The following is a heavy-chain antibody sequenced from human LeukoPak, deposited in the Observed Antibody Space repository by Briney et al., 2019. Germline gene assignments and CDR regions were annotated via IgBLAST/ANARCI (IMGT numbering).Heavy chain of an antibody. V-gene: IGHV3-48*01. CDR3: XXRRSGXPXXAFDI. CDR1: GFIFGGYT. D-gene: IGHD5-12*01. J-gene: IGHJ3*02. Sequence: PGGSLRLSCAGSGFIFGGYTMNWVRQAPGKGLEWLSYISPSGENKLYADSVRGRFSISRDNAKNSAYLQMDSLRAEDTAVYYCXXRRSGXPXXAFDIWGQGTMVTVTS. CDR2: ISPSGENK.